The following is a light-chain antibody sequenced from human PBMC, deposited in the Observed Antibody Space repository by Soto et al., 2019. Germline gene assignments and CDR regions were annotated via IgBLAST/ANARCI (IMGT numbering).Light chain of an antibody. CDR3: QHYYNMPPT. CDR2: WAS. CDR1: QSVFLNSNNKNY. Sequence: DIVMTQSPDSLAVSLGERATINCKSSQSVFLNSNNKNYLAWYQQKPGQPPKLLIYWASTRESGVPDRFSGSGYGTDFTLTISSLQAEDVAVYYCQHYYNMPPTFGQGTKVEI. V-gene: IGKV4-1*01. J-gene: IGKJ1*01.